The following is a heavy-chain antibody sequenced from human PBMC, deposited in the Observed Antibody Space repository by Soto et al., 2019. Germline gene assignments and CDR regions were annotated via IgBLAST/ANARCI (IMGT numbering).Heavy chain of an antibody. V-gene: IGHV3-21*01. D-gene: IGHD2-15*01. CDR3: ARVYCSGGACYFFYY. CDR1: GFTFSSYS. CDR2: ISSSSSFK. Sequence: GSLRLSCAASGFTFSSYSMNWVRQAPGKGLEWVSSISSSSSFKYYADSVKGRFTISRDNAKNSLYLQMNSLRAEDTAVYYCARVYCSGGACYFFYYWGQGTLVTVSS. J-gene: IGHJ4*02.